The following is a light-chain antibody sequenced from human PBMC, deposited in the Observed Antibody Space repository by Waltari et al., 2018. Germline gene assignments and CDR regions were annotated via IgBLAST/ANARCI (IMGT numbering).Light chain of an antibody. CDR3: QQSYSTPYT. CDR2: TAS. J-gene: IGKJ2*01. Sequence: DIQMTQSPSSLSASVGDRVTITCRASQSISTYLNWYQQKPGKAPKLLIYTASSLQSGIPSTFSGSGSGTDFTLTISSLQPEDVATYYCQQSYSTPYTSGRGTKLEI. V-gene: IGKV1-39*01. CDR1: QSISTY.